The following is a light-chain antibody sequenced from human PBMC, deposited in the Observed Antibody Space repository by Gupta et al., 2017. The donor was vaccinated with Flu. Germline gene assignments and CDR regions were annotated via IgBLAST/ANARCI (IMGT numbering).Light chain of an antibody. V-gene: IGLV1-40*01. CDR3: QSYDSSLSGPSYV. Sequence: QSVLTQPPSVSGAPGQRVTISCPGSTSNIGAGYDVQWYQQLPGTAPKLLIYVNGNRPSGVPDRFSGSKSGTSASLAITGLQAEDEADYYCQSYDSSLSGPSYVFGTGTKVTVL. CDR1: TSNIGAGYD. CDR2: VNG. J-gene: IGLJ1*01.